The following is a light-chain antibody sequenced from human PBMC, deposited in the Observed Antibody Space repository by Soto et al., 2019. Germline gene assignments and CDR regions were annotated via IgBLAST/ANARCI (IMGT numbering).Light chain of an antibody. Sequence: DIQMTQSPSSLSASVRDRVTITCRASQSISSYLNWYQQKPGKAPKLLIYAASSLQSGVPSRFSGRGSGTDFTLTISSLQPEDFATYYCQQSYSTPSTFGQGTKLEIK. V-gene: IGKV1-39*01. CDR2: AAS. J-gene: IGKJ2*02. CDR1: QSISSY. CDR3: QQSYSTPST.